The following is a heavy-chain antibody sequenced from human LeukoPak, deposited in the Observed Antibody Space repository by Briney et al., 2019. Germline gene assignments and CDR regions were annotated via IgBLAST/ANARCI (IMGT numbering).Heavy chain of an antibody. V-gene: IGHV3-48*04. CDR2: ISSSISTI. Sequence: GGSLRLSCAASGFTFSNYSMNWVRQAPGKGLEWVSYISSSISTIYYADSVKGRFTISRDNAKNSLYLQMNSLRVEDTALYYCAKDYYGLGSYAFDIWGQGTTVTVSS. CDR1: GFTFSNYS. D-gene: IGHD3-10*01. J-gene: IGHJ3*02. CDR3: AKDYYGLGSYAFDI.